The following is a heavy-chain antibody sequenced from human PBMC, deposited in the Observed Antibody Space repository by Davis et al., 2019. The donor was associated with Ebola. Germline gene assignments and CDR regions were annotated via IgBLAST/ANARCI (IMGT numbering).Heavy chain of an antibody. Sequence: GGSLRLSCAASEDTLRSYGIHWVRQAPGKGLEWVSFIRYDGSSKHYADSVKGRFTISRDNSKGTLYYCATDLGYCTDGSCYYYHYGLDVWGQGTTVTVS. CDR1: EDTLRSYG. V-gene: IGHV3-30*02. CDR3: YHYGLDV. CDR2: IRYDGSSK. D-gene: IGHD2-15*01. J-gene: IGHJ6*02.